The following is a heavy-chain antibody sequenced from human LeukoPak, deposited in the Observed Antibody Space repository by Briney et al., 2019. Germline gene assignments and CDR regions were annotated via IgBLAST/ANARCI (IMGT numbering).Heavy chain of an antibody. J-gene: IGHJ4*02. CDR3: ARVVGANDY. Sequence: SVKVSCKASEGTFSSYAISWVRQAPGQGLEWMGGIIPIFGTANYAQKFQGRVTITADESTSTAYMELRSLRSDDTAVYYCARVVGANDYWGQGTLVTVSS. D-gene: IGHD3-16*01. CDR1: EGTFSSYA. CDR2: IIPIFGTA. V-gene: IGHV1-69*01.